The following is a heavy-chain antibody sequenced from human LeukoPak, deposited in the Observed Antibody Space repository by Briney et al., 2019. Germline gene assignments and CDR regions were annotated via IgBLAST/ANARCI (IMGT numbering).Heavy chain of an antibody. CDR3: ARGSDFFSDYYNYGMDL. V-gene: IGHV1-2*02. CDR1: GYTFTGYY. CDR2: INPNTGGI. D-gene: IGHD3-10*01. Sequence: VASVEVSCKASGYTFTGYYIHWVRQAPGQGLEWMGWINPNTGGINYAQKFLGRVTMTRDTSISTAYMDLRSLRSDDTAICYCARGSDFFSDYYNYGMDLWGQGTTVTVSS. J-gene: IGHJ6*02.